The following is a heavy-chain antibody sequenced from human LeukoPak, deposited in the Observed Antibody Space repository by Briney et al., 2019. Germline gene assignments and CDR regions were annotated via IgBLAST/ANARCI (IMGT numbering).Heavy chain of an antibody. Sequence: GGSLRLSCAASGFTFSSYAMSWFRQAPGKGLDWVSAISGSGGSTYYADSVKGRFTISRDNSKNTLYLQMNSLRAEDTAVYYCAKSPTRGSGSYPFDYWGQGTLVTVSS. V-gene: IGHV3-23*01. CDR2: ISGSGGST. CDR1: GFTFSSYA. CDR3: AKSPTRGSGSYPFDY. D-gene: IGHD3-10*01. J-gene: IGHJ4*02.